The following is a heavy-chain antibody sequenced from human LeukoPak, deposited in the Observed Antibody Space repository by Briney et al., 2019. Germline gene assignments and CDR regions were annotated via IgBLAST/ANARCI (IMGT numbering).Heavy chain of an antibody. Sequence: SETLSLTCTVSGVSVTSFYWSWLRQPPGKGLEWIGYIYNSENTKYNSSLESRVTMSVDTSKNQLFLKLSSVTAADTAVYYCARFHSGPSGWYVLWYFDLWGRGTLVTVSS. D-gene: IGHD6-19*01. V-gene: IGHV4-4*09. CDR3: ARFHSGPSGWYVLWYFDL. J-gene: IGHJ2*01. CDR2: IYNSENT. CDR1: GVSVTSFY.